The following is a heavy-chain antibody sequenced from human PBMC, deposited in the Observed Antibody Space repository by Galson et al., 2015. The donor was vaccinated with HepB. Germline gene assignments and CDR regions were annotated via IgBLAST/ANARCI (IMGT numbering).Heavy chain of an antibody. CDR3: AKDHDMITFGGVIVMGYFDY. Sequence: SLRLSCAASGFTFSSYGMHWVRQAPGKGLEWVAVISYDGSNKYYADSVKGRFTISRDNSKNTLYLQMNSLRAEDTAVYYCAKDHDMITFGGVIVMGYFDYWGQGTLVTVSS. CDR1: GFTFSSYG. J-gene: IGHJ4*02. D-gene: IGHD3-16*02. V-gene: IGHV3-30*18. CDR2: ISYDGSNK.